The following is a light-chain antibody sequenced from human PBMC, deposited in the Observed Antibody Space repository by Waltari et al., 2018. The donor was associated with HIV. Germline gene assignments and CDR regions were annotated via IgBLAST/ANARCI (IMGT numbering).Light chain of an antibody. CDR3: ASYTARSIPWV. CDR1: SRDIGGYTS. CDR2: DVI. Sequence: QSALTQPASVSGSPGQSITISCTGTSRDIGGYTSVSWYQQHPGKPPKGLIYDVINRPSGISDRFSGSKSGSTASLTISGLQAEDEADYYCASYTARSIPWVFGGGTKLTVV. J-gene: IGLJ3*02. V-gene: IGLV2-14*03.